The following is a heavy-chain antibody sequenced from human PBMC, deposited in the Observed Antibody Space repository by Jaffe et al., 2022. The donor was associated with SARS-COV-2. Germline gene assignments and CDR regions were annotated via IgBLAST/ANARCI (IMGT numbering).Heavy chain of an antibody. CDR1: GFTFSSYS. CDR2: ISSSSSTI. D-gene: IGHD6-19*01. Sequence: EVQLVESGGGLVQPGGSLRLSCAASGFTFSSYSMNWVRQAPGKGLEWVSYISSSSSTIYYADSVKGRFTISRDNAKNSLYLQMNSLRAEDTAVYYCARDLLSALAVSGWSAIFDYWGQGTLVTVSS. J-gene: IGHJ4*02. V-gene: IGHV3-48*01. CDR3: ARDLLSALAVSGWSAIFDY.